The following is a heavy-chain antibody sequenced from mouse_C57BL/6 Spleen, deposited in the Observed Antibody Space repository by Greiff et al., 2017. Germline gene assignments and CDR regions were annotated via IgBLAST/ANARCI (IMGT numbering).Heavy chain of an antibody. J-gene: IGHJ4*01. V-gene: IGHV1-54*01. CDR1: GYAFTNYL. Sequence: QVQLQQSGAELVRPGTSVKVSCKASGYAFTNYLIEWVKQRPGQGLEWIGVINPGSGGTNYNEKFKGKATLTADKSSSTAYMQLSSLTSEDSAVYFCARGDYGGAMDYWGQGTSVTVSS. D-gene: IGHD2-4*01. CDR3: ARGDYGGAMDY. CDR2: INPGSGGT.